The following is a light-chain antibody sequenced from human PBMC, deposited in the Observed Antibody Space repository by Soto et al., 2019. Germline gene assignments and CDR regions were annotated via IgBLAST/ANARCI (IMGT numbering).Light chain of an antibody. J-gene: IGKJ1*01. Sequence: DIQMTQSPSTLSASVGDRVPITCRASQSISSWLAWYQQKPGKAPKLLIYDASSLESGVPSRFSGSGSGTEFPFTISSLQPDDFATYYCQQYKSYSVTFGQGTKVDFK. V-gene: IGKV1-5*01. CDR3: QQYKSYSVT. CDR1: QSISSW. CDR2: DAS.